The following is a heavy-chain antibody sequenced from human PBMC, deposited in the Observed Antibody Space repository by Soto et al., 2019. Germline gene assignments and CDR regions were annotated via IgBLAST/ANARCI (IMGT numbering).Heavy chain of an antibody. J-gene: IGHJ5*02. Sequence: ASVKVSCKASGYTFTSYYMHWVRQAPGQGFEWMGIINPSGGATHYAQKLQGRVTMTRDTSTSTVYMELSSLRSEDTAVYYCAAEAMVRGANNWFDPWGQGTLVTVSS. CDR1: GYTFTSYY. D-gene: IGHD3-10*01. CDR3: AAEAMVRGANNWFDP. V-gene: IGHV1-46*04. CDR2: INPSGGAT.